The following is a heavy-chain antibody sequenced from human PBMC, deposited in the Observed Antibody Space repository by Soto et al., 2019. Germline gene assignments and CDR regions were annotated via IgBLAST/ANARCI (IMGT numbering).Heavy chain of an antibody. D-gene: IGHD1-26*01. J-gene: IGHJ6*02. Sequence: ASVKVSCKASGYTFTSYDINWVRQATGQGLEWMGLINPNSGNTGYAQKFQGRVTMTRDTSTSTVYMELSSLRSEDTAVYYCARDTGWELPLYYYYGMDVWGQGTTVTVSS. CDR2: INPNSGNT. CDR1: GYTFTSYD. CDR3: ARDTGWELPLYYYYGMDV. V-gene: IGHV1-8*01.